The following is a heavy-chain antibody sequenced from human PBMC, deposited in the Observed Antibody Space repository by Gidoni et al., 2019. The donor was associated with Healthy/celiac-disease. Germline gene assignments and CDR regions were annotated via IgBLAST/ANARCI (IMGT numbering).Heavy chain of an antibody. J-gene: IGHJ5*02. CDR2: IYYSGST. V-gene: IGHV4-59*08. Sequence: QVQLQESGPGLVKPSETLSLTCTVSGGSISSYYWSWIRQPPGKGLEWIGYIYYSGSTNYNPSLKSRVTISVDTSKNQFFLKLSSVTAADTAVYYCARLGSSGDGFWFDPWGQGTLVTVSS. CDR1: GGSISSYY. CDR3: ARLGSSGDGFWFDP. D-gene: IGHD2-21*02.